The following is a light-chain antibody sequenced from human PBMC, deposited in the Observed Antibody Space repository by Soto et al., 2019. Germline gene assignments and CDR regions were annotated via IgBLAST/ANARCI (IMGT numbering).Light chain of an antibody. Sequence: LTQPASVSGSPGQSITISCTGTISDVGGYNYVSWYQQDPGKAPELMIYDVSNRPSGVSNRFSGSKSGNTASLTISGLQAEDEADYYCSSYTSSSTRVFGTGTKVTVL. J-gene: IGLJ1*01. V-gene: IGLV2-14*01. CDR1: ISDVGGYNY. CDR2: DVS. CDR3: SSYTSSSTRV.